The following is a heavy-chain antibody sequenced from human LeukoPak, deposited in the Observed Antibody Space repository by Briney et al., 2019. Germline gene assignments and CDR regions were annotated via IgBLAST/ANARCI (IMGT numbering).Heavy chain of an antibody. Sequence: ASETLSLTCTVSGGSISSYYWSWIRQPPGKGLEWIGYIYYSGSTNYNPSLKRRVTISVDTSKNQFSLKLSSVTAADTAVYYCASSSSGLDYWGQGTLVTVSS. V-gene: IGHV4-59*01. CDR2: IYYSGST. J-gene: IGHJ4*02. D-gene: IGHD6-19*01. CDR3: ASSSSGLDY. CDR1: GGSISSYY.